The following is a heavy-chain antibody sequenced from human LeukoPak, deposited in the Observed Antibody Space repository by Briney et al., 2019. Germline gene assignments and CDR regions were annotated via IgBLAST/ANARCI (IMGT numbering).Heavy chain of an antibody. D-gene: IGHD1-26*01. J-gene: IGHJ4*02. CDR1: GFTLSSNY. V-gene: IGHV3-53*01. CDR2: IYSGGST. Sequence: PGGSLRLSCAASGFTLSSNYMSWVRQAPGKGLEWVSVIYSGGSTYYSDSVKGRFTISRDNSKNTLYLQMNSLRAEDTAVYYCARGVHSGSYGYWGQGTLVTVSS. CDR3: ARGVHSGSYGY.